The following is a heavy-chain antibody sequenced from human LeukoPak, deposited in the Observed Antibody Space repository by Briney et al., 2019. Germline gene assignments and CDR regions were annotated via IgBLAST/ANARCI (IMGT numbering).Heavy chain of an antibody. V-gene: IGHV3-48*02. CDR1: GFTLNSYS. J-gene: IGHJ4*02. CDR3: ARDSGSGWSNDY. D-gene: IGHD6-19*01. Sequence: PGGSLRLSCVVSGFTLNSYSMNWVRQAPGKGLEWVSYFGWSGTTILYADSVRGHFTVSRDSAKNSLYLQMNSLRDEDSALYYCARDSGSGWSNDYWGQGTLVTVSS. CDR2: FGWSGTTI.